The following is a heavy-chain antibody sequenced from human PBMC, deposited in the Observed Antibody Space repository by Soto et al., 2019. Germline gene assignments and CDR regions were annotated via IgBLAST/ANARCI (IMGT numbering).Heavy chain of an antibody. V-gene: IGHV3-21*01. CDR1: GFTFSSYS. D-gene: IGHD3-3*01. CDR3: ARDSITISFHRYNWFDP. J-gene: IGHJ5*02. CDR2: ISSSSSYI. Sequence: GGSLRLSCAASGFTFSSYSMNWVRQAPGKGLEWVSSISSSSSYIYYADSVKGRFTISRDNAKNSLYLQMNSLRAEDTAVYYCARDSITISFHRYNWFDPWGQGTLVTVSS.